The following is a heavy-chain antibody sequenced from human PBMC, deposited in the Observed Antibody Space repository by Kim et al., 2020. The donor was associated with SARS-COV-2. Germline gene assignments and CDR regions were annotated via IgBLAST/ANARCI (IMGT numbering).Heavy chain of an antibody. CDR1: GYTFTSYY. Sequence: ASVKVSCKASGYTFTSYYMHWVRQAPGQGLEWMGIINPSGGSTSYAQKFQGRVTMTRDTSTSTVYMELSSLRSEDTAVYYCARGRYYDYVWGSYRSPLDYWGQGTLVTVSS. V-gene: IGHV1-46*01. CDR2: INPSGGST. D-gene: IGHD3-16*02. J-gene: IGHJ4*02. CDR3: ARGRYYDYVWGSYRSPLDY.